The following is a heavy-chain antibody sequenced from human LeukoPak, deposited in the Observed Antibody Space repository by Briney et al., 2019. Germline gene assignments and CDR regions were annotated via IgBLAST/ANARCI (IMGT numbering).Heavy chain of an antibody. CDR1: GGSFSGYY. V-gene: IGHV4-34*01. J-gene: IGHJ5*02. CDR3: ARGSRSSSWYIYNWFDP. Sequence: SETLSHTCAVYGGSFSGYYWSWIRQPPGKGLEWIGEINHSGSTNYNPSLKSRVTISVDTSKNQFSLKLSSVTAADTAVYYCARGSRSSSWYIYNWFDPWGQGTLVTVSS. CDR2: INHSGST. D-gene: IGHD6-13*01.